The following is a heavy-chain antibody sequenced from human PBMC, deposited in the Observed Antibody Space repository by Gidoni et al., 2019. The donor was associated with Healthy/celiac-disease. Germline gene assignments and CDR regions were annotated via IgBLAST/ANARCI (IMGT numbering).Heavy chain of an antibody. CDR2: IYWDDDK. V-gene: IGHV2-5*02. CDR3: AHSITMVRGVWSGAFDI. Sequence: QITLKESGPTLVKPTQTLTLTCTFSGFSPSTSGVGVGWIRQPPGKALEWLALIYWDDDKRYSPSLKSRLTITKDTSKNQVVLTMTNMDPVDTATYYCAHSITMVRGVWSGAFDIWSQGTMVTVSS. J-gene: IGHJ3*02. D-gene: IGHD3-10*01. CDR1: GFSPSTSGVG.